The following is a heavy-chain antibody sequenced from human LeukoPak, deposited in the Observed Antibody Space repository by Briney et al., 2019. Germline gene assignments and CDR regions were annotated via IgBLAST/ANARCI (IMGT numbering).Heavy chain of an antibody. Sequence: SCKASGGTFSSYGMHCVRQAPGKGLEWVAVISYDGSNKYYADSVKGRFTISRDNSKNTLYLQMNSLRAEDTAVYYCAKLRGWFGEREDAFDIWGQGTMVTVSS. J-gene: IGHJ3*02. V-gene: IGHV3-30*18. CDR1: GGTFSSYG. D-gene: IGHD3-10*01. CDR2: ISYDGSNK. CDR3: AKLRGWFGEREDAFDI.